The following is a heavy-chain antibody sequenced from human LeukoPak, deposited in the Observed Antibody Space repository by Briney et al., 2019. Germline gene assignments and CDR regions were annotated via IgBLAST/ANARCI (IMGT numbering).Heavy chain of an antibody. Sequence: ASVKVSCKASGYTFTSYDINWVRQATGQGLEWMGRLIPILGIANYAQNFQGRVTITADKSTSTAYMELSSLRSEDTAVYYCATQPYVAAAGPYFQHWGQGTLVTVSS. CDR1: GYTFTSYD. CDR2: LIPILGIA. CDR3: ATQPYVAAAGPYFQH. J-gene: IGHJ1*01. D-gene: IGHD6-13*01. V-gene: IGHV1-69*04.